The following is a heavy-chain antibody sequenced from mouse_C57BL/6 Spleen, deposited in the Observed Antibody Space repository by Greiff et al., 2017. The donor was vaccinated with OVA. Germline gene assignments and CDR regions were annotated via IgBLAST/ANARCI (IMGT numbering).Heavy chain of an antibody. D-gene: IGHD3-2*02. V-gene: IGHV1-53*01. CDR1: GYTFTSYW. J-gene: IGHJ2*01. Sequence: VQLQQPGTELVKPGASVKLSCKASGYTFTSYWMHWVKQRPGQGLEWIGNINPSNGGTNYNEKFKSKATLTVDKSSSTAYMQLSSLTSEDSAVYYCARSQLRSLYYFDYWGQGTTLTVSS. CDR2: INPSNGGT. CDR3: ARSQLRSLYYFDY.